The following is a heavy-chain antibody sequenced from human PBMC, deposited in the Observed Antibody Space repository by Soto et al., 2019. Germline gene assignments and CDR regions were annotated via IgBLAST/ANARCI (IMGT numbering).Heavy chain of an antibody. D-gene: IGHD6-13*01. CDR1: GYTFTSYA. V-gene: IGHV1-3*01. J-gene: IGHJ4*02. Sequence: GASVKVSCKASGYTFTSYAMHWVRQAPGQRLEWMGWINAGNGNTKYSQKFQGRVTTTRDTSASTAYMELSSLRSEDTSVYYCARDLNIAAAGNLDYWGQGTLVTVSS. CDR3: ARDLNIAAAGNLDY. CDR2: INAGNGNT.